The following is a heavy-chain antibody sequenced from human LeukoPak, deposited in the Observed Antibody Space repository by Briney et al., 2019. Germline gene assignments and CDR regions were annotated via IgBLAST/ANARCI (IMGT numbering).Heavy chain of an antibody. CDR2: INPNSGGT. D-gene: IGHD6-13*01. V-gene: IGHV1-2*02. CDR3: AGYTNNWYLGGY. J-gene: IGHJ4*02. CDR1: GCTFTYYY. Sequence: PGASAKVSCKVSGCTFTYYYIHWVRQAPGQGLEWMGWINPNSGGTNYAQKFQGRVTMTRDTSINTAYMELNRLTSDDTALYYCAGYTNNWYLGGYWGQGTLVAVSS.